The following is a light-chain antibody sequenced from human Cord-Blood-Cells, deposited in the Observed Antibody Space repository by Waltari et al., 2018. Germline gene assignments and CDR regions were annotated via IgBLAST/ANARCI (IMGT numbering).Light chain of an antibody. CDR3: SSYTSSSTLPV. CDR2: DVS. V-gene: IGLV2-14*01. CDR1: SSDVGGYNH. Sequence: QSALTQPASVSGSPGQSITLSCTGTSSDVGGYNHVSWYQQHPGKAPKLMIYDVSNRPSGVSNRFSGSKSGNTASLTISGLQAEDEADYYCSSYTSSSTLPVFGGGTKLTVL. J-gene: IGLJ2*01.